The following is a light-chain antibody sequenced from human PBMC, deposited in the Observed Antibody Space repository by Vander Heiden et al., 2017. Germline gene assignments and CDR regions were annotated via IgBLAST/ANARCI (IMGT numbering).Light chain of an antibody. J-gene: IGKJ1*01. V-gene: IGKV3-15*01. Sequence: EIEMTQSPATLSVSPGERGTLSCRASQSINSNLAWYQQKPGQAPRLLIFGASTRATGIPARFSGSGSGTEFTLTISGLQSEDFAVYYCQQYDKWPPWTFGQGTKVEIK. CDR3: QQYDKWPPWT. CDR1: QSINSN. CDR2: GAS.